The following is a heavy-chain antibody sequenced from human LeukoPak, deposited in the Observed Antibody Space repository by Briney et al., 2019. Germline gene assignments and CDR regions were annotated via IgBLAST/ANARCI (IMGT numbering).Heavy chain of an antibody. CDR3: ARGAAAGTYYFGY. J-gene: IGHJ4*02. D-gene: IGHD6-13*01. CDR1: GFTFSSYA. V-gene: IGHV3-64*01. CDR2: ISSNGGST. Sequence: PGGSLRLSCAASGFTFSSYAMHWVRQAPGKGLEYVSAISSNGGSTYYANSVKGRFTISRDNSKSTLYLRMGSLRAEDMAVYYCARGAAAGTYYFGYWGQGTLVTVSS.